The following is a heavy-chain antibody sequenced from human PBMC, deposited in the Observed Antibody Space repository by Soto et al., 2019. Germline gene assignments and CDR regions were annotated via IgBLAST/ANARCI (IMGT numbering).Heavy chain of an antibody. Sequence: QMQLQESGPGLVKPSETLSLTCTVSGGSISDNDYYWSWIRQPPGKGLEWIGTISHTGTAYYNPSLRSRVTVSVGTSENQLSVKLSSVTAADTAVYYCASLAYDANGSNVYGDDAFDLWGQGTMVTVSS. CDR3: ASLAYDANGSNVYGDDAFDL. J-gene: IGHJ3*01. CDR2: ISHTGTA. CDR1: GGSISDNDYY. D-gene: IGHD3-22*01. V-gene: IGHV4-39*01.